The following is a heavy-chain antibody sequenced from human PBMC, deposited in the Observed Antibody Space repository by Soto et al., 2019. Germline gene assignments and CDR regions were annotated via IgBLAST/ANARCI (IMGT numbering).Heavy chain of an antibody. V-gene: IGHV1-3*01. CDR1: GYTFTSYA. CDR2: INAGNGNT. Sequence: GASVKVSCKASGYTFTSYAMHWVRQAPGQRLEWMGWINAGNGNTKYSQKFQGRVTITRDTSASTAYMELSSLRSEDTAAYYCARSAAMVSGVFWFDPWGQGTLVTVSS. J-gene: IGHJ5*02. CDR3: ARSAAMVSGVFWFDP. D-gene: IGHD2-2*01.